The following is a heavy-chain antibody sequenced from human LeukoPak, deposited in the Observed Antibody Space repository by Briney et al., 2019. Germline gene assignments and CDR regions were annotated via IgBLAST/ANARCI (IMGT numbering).Heavy chain of an antibody. CDR2: ISYDGSNK. V-gene: IGHV3-30*03. CDR3: ARILWFGESLLFDY. CDR1: GFIFSGYG. Sequence: GRSLRLSCAASGFIFSGYGMHWVRQAPGKGLEWVAVISYDGSNKYYTESVKGRFTVSRDNSKTNLYLQMNSLRAEDTAVYYCARILWFGESLLFDYWGQGTLVTVSS. J-gene: IGHJ4*02. D-gene: IGHD3-10*01.